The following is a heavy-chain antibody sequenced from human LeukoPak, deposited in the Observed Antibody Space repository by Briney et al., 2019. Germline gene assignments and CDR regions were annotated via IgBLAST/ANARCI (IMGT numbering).Heavy chain of an antibody. J-gene: IGHJ6*03. CDR3: ARRAPGYCITTSCPDTYYYYYYMDV. CDR1: GFAFSSSW. CDR2: IKQDGSET. Sequence: PGGSLRLSCAASGFAFSSSWMSWVRQAPGKGLKWVANIKQDGSETYYVDSLKGRFTVSRDNAKNSVYLQMNNLRAEDTAVYYCARRAPGYCITTSCPDTYYYYYYMDVWGKGTTVTVSS. D-gene: IGHD2-2*01. V-gene: IGHV3-7*01.